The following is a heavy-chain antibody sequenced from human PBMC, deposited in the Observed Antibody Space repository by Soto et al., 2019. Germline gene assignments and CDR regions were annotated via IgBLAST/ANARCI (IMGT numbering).Heavy chain of an antibody. CDR1: GYAFTSYG. J-gene: IGHJ4*02. CDR2: ISAYNGNT. Sequence: ASVKVSCKASGYAFTSYGISWVRQAPGQGLEWMGWISAYNGNTNYAQKLQGRVTMTTDTSTSTAYMELRSLRSDDTAVYYCARARGSSGWYVPGYFDYWGQGTLVTVPS. D-gene: IGHD6-19*01. V-gene: IGHV1-18*01. CDR3: ARARGSSGWYVPGYFDY.